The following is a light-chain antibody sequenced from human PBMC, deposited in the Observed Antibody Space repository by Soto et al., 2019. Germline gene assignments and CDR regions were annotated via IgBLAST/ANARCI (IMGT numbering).Light chain of an antibody. CDR1: SNDVGGYNY. V-gene: IGLV2-14*01. J-gene: IGLJ1*01. CDR2: DVT. Sequence: QSALTQPASVSGSPGQSITISCTGTSNDVGGYNYVSWYQQHPDKAPKLMIYDVTNRPSGVSDRFSGSKSGNTASLTISGLQAEDEADYYCSSYTSSSTYVFGTGTKLTVL. CDR3: SSYTSSSTYV.